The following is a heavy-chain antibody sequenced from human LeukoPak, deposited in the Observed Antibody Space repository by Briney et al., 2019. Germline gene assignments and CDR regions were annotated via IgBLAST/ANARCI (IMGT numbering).Heavy chain of an antibody. J-gene: IGHJ4*02. D-gene: IGHD3-3*01. CDR2: ITDSGGDT. V-gene: IGHV3-23*01. Sequence: GGSLRLSCAASGFTFSSYAMTWVRQAPGKGLEWVSAITDSGGDTYHADSVKGRFTISRDNSKNTLYMQMNSLRAEDAAIYYCVKGSERSRPYYFDYWGQGTLVTVSS. CDR1: GFTFSSYA. CDR3: VKGSERSRPYYFDY.